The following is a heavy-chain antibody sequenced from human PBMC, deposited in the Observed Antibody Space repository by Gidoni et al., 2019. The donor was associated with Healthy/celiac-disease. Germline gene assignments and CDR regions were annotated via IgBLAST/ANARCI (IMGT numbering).Heavy chain of an antibody. J-gene: IGHJ4*02. CDR3: AKDPGYHILWFGDIED. Sequence: QVHLVESGGGVVQPGRSLRLSCAASGFTFSTYAMHWVRQAPGKGLEWVAIISNDGSNKYYADSVKGRFTISRDDSKHTLYLQMSSLRGEDTAVYYCAKDPGYHILWFGDIEDWGQGTLVTVSS. CDR2: ISNDGSNK. V-gene: IGHV3-30*18. D-gene: IGHD3-10*01. CDR1: GFTFSTYA.